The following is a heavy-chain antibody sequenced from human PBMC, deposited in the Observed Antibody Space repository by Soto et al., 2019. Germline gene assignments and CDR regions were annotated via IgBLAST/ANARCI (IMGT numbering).Heavy chain of an antibody. V-gene: IGHV3-33*01. CDR3: ARDQTSYYDSSGYYGSWFDP. D-gene: IGHD3-22*01. Sequence: QVQLVESGGGVVQPGRSLRLSCAASGFTFSSYGMHWVRQAPGKGLEWVAVIWYDGSNKYYADSVKGRFTISRDNSXXTXYXQMNSRRAEDTAVYYCARDQTSYYDSSGYYGSWFDPWGQGTLVTVSS. CDR1: GFTFSSYG. CDR2: IWYDGSNK. J-gene: IGHJ5*02.